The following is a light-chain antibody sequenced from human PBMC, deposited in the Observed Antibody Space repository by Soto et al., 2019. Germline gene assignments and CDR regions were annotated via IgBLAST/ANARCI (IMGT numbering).Light chain of an antibody. CDR2: GAS. J-gene: IGKJ1*01. V-gene: IGKV3-20*01. Sequence: EVVLTQSPGTLSLSPGERATLSCRASQSVSSNYLGWYQQKPGQAPRLLIQGASSRPTGIPDRFSGSGSGTDFTLTISRLDPEDSAVYYCQQYFTSPWTFGQGTRVEI. CDR3: QQYFTSPWT. CDR1: QSVSSNY.